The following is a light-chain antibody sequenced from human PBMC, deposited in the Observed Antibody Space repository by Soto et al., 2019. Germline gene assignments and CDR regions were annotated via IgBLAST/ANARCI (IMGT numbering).Light chain of an antibody. CDR3: QQYNNWPTWT. V-gene: IGKV3-15*01. J-gene: IGKJ1*01. CDR1: QSVSSN. Sequence: EVVMTQFPATLSVSPGETATLSCRASQSVSSNLAWYQQKPGQAPRLLIYGASTRATGIPARFSGSGSGTEFTLTISSLQSEDFAVYYCQQYNNWPTWTFGQGTKVEIK. CDR2: GAS.